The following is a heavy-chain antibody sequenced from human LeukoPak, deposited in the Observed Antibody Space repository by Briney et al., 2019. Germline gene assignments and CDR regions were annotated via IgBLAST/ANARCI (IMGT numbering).Heavy chain of an antibody. CDR2: ISYDGSNK. Sequence: GRSLRLSCAASGFTFSSYAMHWVRQAPGKGLEWVAVISYDGSNKYYADSVKGRFTISRDNSKNTLYLQMNSLRAEDTAVYYCARDSRRVYYYGMDVWGQGTTVTVSS. V-gene: IGHV3-30-3*01. CDR1: GFTFSSYA. CDR3: ARDSRRVYYYGMDV. J-gene: IGHJ6*02.